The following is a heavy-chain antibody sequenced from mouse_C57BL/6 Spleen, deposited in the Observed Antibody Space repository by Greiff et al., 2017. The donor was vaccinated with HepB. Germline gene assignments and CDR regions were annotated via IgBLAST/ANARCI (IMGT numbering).Heavy chain of an antibody. J-gene: IGHJ2*01. V-gene: IGHV1-78*01. CDR3: ARGERKDGSLFDY. Sequence: VQLQQSDAELVKPGASVKISCKVSGYTFTDHTIHWMKQRPEQGLEWIGYIYPRDGSTKYNEKFKGKATLTADISSSTAYMQLNSLTSEDSAVYFCARGERKDGSLFDYWGQGTTLTVSS. CDR2: IYPRDGST. CDR1: GYTFTDHT. D-gene: IGHD2-3*01.